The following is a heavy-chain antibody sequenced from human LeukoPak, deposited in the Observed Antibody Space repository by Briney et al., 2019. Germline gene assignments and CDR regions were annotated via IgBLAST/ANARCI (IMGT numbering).Heavy chain of an antibody. CDR2: IYSGGST. CDR3: ARVWVGATGDAFDI. V-gene: IGHV3-53*01. D-gene: IGHD1-26*01. J-gene: IGHJ3*02. CDR1: GFTVSSNY. Sequence: GGSLRLSCAAPGFTVSSNYMSWVRQAPGKGLEWVSIIYSGGSTFYADSVKGRFTISRDNAKNSLYLQMNSLRAEDTAVYYCARVWVGATGDAFDIWGQGTMVTVSS.